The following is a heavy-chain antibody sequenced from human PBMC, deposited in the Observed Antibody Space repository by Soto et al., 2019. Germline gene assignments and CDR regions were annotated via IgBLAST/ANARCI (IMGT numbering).Heavy chain of an antibody. D-gene: IGHD3-22*01. J-gene: IGHJ3*02. CDR1: GGSVSSGSYY. V-gene: IGHV4-61*01. Sequence: PSETLSLTCTVSGGSVSSGSYYWSWIRQPPGKGLEWIGYIYYSGSTNYNPSLKSRVTISRDNAKNSLYLDLTRLRAEDTAVYFCVRDYYDTSGYPNTFDMWGQGTMVTVSS. CDR3: VRDYYDTSGYPNTFDM. CDR2: IYYSGST.